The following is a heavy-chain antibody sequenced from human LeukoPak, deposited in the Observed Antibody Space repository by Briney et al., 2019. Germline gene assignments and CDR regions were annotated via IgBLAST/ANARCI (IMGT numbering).Heavy chain of an antibody. CDR3: ATRYYYDSSGYYPAYFDY. CDR1: GGSFSGYY. CDR2: INHSGST. D-gene: IGHD3-22*01. V-gene: IGHV4-34*01. J-gene: IGHJ4*02. Sequence: SETLSLTCAVYGGSFSGYYWSWIRQPPGKGLEWIGEINHSGSTNYNPSLKSRVTISVDTSKNQFSLKLSSVTAADTAVYYCATRYYYDSSGYYPAYFDYWGQGTLVTVSS.